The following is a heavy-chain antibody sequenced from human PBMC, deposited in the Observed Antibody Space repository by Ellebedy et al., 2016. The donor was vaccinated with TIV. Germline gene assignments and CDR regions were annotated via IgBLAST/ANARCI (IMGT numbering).Heavy chain of an antibody. D-gene: IGHD6-13*01. V-gene: IGHV4-59*01. J-gene: IGHJ3*02. CDR3: ARVVWQQPVSYAFDI. CDR1: GCSISSYY. CDR2: IYYSGST. Sequence: MPSETLSLTCTVPGCSISSYYWSWIRQPPGKGLEWIGYIYYSGSTNYNPSLKSRVTISVDTSKNHFSLKLSSVTAADTAVYYCARVVWQQPVSYAFDIWGQGTMVTVSS.